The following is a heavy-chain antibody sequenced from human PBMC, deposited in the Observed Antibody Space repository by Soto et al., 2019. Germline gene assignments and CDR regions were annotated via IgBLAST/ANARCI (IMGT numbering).Heavy chain of an antibody. CDR1: GFTFSSYW. CDR3: AKGQQWLAPYYYGMDV. Sequence: EVQLVESGGGLVQPGGSLRLSCAASGFTFSSYWMHWVRQAPGKGLVWVSRINSDGSSTSYADSVKGRFTISRDNAKNTLYLQMNSLRAEDTAVHYCAKGQQWLAPYYYGMDVWGQGTTVTVSS. V-gene: IGHV3-74*01. CDR2: INSDGSST. D-gene: IGHD6-19*01. J-gene: IGHJ6*02.